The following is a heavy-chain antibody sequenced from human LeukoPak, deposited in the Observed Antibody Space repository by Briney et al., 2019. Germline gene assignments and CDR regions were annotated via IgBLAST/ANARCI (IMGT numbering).Heavy chain of an antibody. CDR1: GFTFSSYA. J-gene: IGHJ4*02. Sequence: GGSLRLSCAASGFTFSSYAMSWVRQAPGKGLEWVSAISGSGGSTYYADSVKGRFTISRDNSKNTLYLQMNSLRAEDTAVYYCAKDVLRFLEWLLYAFDYWGQGTLVTVSS. V-gene: IGHV3-23*01. CDR3: AKDVLRFLEWLLYAFDY. D-gene: IGHD3-3*01. CDR2: ISGSGGST.